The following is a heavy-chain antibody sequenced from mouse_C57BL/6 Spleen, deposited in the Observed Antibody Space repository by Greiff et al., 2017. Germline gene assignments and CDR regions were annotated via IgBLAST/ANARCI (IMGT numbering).Heavy chain of an antibody. CDR1: GFTFSDYG. Sequence: EVQLVESGGGLVKPGGSLKLSCAASGFTFSDYGMHWVRQAPEKGLEWVAYISSGSSTIYYADTVKGRFTISRDNAKNTLFLQMTSLRSEDTAMYYCARPPTVVAPYYYAMDYWGQGTSVTVSS. CDR2: ISSGSSTI. D-gene: IGHD1-1*01. J-gene: IGHJ4*01. CDR3: ARPPTVVAPYYYAMDY. V-gene: IGHV5-17*01.